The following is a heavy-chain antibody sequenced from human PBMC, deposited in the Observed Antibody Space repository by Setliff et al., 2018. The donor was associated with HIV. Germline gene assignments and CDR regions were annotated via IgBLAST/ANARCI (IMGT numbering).Heavy chain of an antibody. CDR2: TSSDGSNK. D-gene: IGHD5-18*01. Sequence: GGSLRLSCAASGVTFSNYGMHWVRQAPGKGLEWVAVTSSDGSNKYYADSVKGRFTISRDNSKNTLYLQMNSLRAEDTAVYYCAKGSNTAMVTWGQGTLVTVSS. CDR1: GVTFSNYG. V-gene: IGHV3-30*18. CDR3: AKGSNTAMVT. J-gene: IGHJ4*02.